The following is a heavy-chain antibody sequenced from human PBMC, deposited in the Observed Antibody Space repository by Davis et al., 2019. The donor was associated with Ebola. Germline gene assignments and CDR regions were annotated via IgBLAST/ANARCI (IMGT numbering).Heavy chain of an antibody. Sequence: GESLKISCAASGFTFSSYSMNWVRQAPGKGLEWVSYISSSSSTIYHADSVKGRFTISRDNSKNTLYLQMNSLRAEDTAVYYCARSNWNFPCWFDPWGQGTLVTVSS. CDR1: GFTFSSYS. V-gene: IGHV3-48*01. CDR2: ISSSSSTI. D-gene: IGHD1-7*01. CDR3: ARSNWNFPCWFDP. J-gene: IGHJ5*02.